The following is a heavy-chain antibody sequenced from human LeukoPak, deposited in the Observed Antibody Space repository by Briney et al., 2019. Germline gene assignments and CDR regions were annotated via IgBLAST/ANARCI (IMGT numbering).Heavy chain of an antibody. CDR3: AIDGNTASGYMDV. V-gene: IGHV3-33*08. J-gene: IGHJ6*03. CDR1: GFTFSSYG. CDR2: IWYGGSNK. D-gene: IGHD5-18*01. Sequence: GGSLRLSCAAAGFTFSSYGMHWVRQAPGKGLEWVAVIWYGGSNKYYADSVKGRFTISRDNSKNPLYLQMNSLRAEDTAVYYCAIDGNTASGYMDVWGKGTTVTVSS.